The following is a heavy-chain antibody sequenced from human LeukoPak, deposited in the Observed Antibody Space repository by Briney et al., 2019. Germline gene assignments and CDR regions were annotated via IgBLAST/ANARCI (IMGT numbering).Heavy chain of an antibody. CDR1: GYTFTSYY. V-gene: IGHV1-46*01. J-gene: IGHJ5*02. D-gene: IGHD2-8*01. Sequence: GASVKVSCKASGYTFTSYYMHWVRQAPGQGLEWMGIINPSGGSTSYAQKFQGRVTMTRDTSTSTVYMELSSLRSEDTAVYYCARGVRGVRSGNWFGPWGQGTLVTVSS. CDR3: ARGVRGVRSGNWFGP. CDR2: INPSGGST.